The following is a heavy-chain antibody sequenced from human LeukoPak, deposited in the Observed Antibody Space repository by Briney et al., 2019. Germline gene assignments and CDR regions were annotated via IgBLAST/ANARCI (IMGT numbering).Heavy chain of an antibody. CDR3: ASKFRDGYNSYFEH. V-gene: IGHV1-46*01. D-gene: IGHD5-24*01. J-gene: IGHJ4*02. CDR2: INLSSGKT. Sequence: GASVKVSCKASKYSCITYDIHWVRQAPGQGLEWVGKINLSSGKTTYTQRFQGRVTLTTNTSTDTVYMELTSLTFHDTAVFFCASKFRDGYNSYFEHWGQGILVTVSS. CDR1: KYSCITYD.